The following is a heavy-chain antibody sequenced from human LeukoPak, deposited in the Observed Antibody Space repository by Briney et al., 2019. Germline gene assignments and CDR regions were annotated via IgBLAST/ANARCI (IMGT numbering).Heavy chain of an antibody. Sequence: PSETLSLTCAVYGGSFSGYYWSWIRQPPGKGLEWIGEINHSGSTNYNPSLKSRVTISVDTSKNQFSLKLSSVTAADTAVYYCERGSTGGWFDPWGQGTLVTVSS. CDR3: ERGSTGGWFDP. CDR2: INHSGST. V-gene: IGHV4-34*01. D-gene: IGHD1-14*01. J-gene: IGHJ5*02. CDR1: GGSFSGYY.